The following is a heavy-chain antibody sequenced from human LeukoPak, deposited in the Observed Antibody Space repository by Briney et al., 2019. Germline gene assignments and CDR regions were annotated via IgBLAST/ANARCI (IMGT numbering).Heavy chain of an antibody. CDR1: GFTFSTYA. Sequence: GGSLRLSCAASGFTFSTYAMNWVRQAPGKGLEWVSGLSGSGTYTYYADSVKGRFTISRDNSKNTLYLQMNSLRAEDTAVYYCAKDQVLVQWMFDYWGQGTLVTVSS. CDR3: AKDQVLVQWMFDY. J-gene: IGHJ4*02. D-gene: IGHD6-13*01. CDR2: LSGSGTYT. V-gene: IGHV3-23*01.